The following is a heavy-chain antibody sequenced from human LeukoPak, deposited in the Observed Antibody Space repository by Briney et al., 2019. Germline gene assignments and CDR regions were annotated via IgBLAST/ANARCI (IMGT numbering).Heavy chain of an antibody. V-gene: IGHV3-30*03. CDR3: ARLTAMGSGYYFYY. D-gene: IGHD5-18*01. J-gene: IGHJ4*02. Sequence: GRSLRLSCAASGFTFSSYGMHWVRQAPGKGLEWVSLISYDGSNKYYADSVMGRFTISRDNSKNTLYLQMNSLRAEDTAVYYCARLTAMGSGYYFYYWGQGNLVTVSS. CDR1: GFTFSSYG. CDR2: ISYDGSNK.